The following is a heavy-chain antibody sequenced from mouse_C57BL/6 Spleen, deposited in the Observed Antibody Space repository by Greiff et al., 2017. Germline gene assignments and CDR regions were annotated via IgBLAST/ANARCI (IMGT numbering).Heavy chain of an antibody. Sequence: EVMLVESGGGLVQPGGSLSLSCAASGFTFTAYYMSWVRQPPGKALEWLGFIRNKANGYTTEYSASVKGRFTISRDNFQSILYLQMHALRAEDSATYYCARCPPEGNYAMDYWGQGTSVTVSS. J-gene: IGHJ4*01. D-gene: IGHD3-3*01. CDR3: ARCPPEGNYAMDY. V-gene: IGHV7-3*01. CDR2: IRNKANGYTT. CDR1: GFTFTAYY.